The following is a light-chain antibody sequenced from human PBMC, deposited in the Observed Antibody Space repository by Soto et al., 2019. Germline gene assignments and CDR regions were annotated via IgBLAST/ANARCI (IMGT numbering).Light chain of an antibody. J-gene: IGKJ5*01. CDR1: QSISRW. V-gene: IGKV1-5*01. CDR2: DAS. Sequence: DIQITQSPSTLSSSVLDTFTITFLSSQSISRWLAWYQQKPGKAPKILISDASILENGVPSRFSGTGSGTEFTLTISNLQPDDFATYFCQQYNSFSLITFGQGTRLEIK. CDR3: QQYNSFSLIT.